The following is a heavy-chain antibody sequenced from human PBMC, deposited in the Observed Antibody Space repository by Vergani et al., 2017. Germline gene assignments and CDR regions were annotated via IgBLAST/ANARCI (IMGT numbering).Heavy chain of an antibody. Sequence: QVQLVQSGAEVKKPGSSVKVSCKASGGTFSSYAISWVRQAPGQGLEWMGGIIPIFGTANYAQKFQGRVTITADESTSAAYMELSSLRSDDTAVYYCATHEWVFWSGASDYDDYMDVWGKGTTVTVSS. CDR1: GGTFSSYA. CDR2: IIPIFGTA. D-gene: IGHD3-3*01. V-gene: IGHV1-69*01. CDR3: ATHEWVFWSGASDYDDYMDV. J-gene: IGHJ6*03.